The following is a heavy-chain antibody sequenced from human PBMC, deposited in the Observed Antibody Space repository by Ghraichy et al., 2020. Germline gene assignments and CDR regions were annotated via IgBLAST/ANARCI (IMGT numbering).Heavy chain of an antibody. CDR3: ARDPRRLITIVKGPMDV. CDR1: GFTFSSYS. V-gene: IGHV3-21*01. CDR2: ISSSSSYI. D-gene: IGHD3-22*01. J-gene: IGHJ6*02. Sequence: GGSLRLSCAASGFTFSSYSMNWVRQAPGKGLEWVSSISSSSSYIYYADSVKGRFTISRDNAKNSLYLQMNSLRAEDTAVYYCARDPRRLITIVKGPMDVWGQGTTVTVSS.